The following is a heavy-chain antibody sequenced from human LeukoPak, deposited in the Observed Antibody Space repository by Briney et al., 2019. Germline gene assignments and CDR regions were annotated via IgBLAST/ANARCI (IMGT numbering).Heavy chain of an antibody. D-gene: IGHD6-13*01. J-gene: IGHJ6*02. CDR1: GYTFTCYY. V-gene: IGHV1-2*02. CDR3: AREAAETDYYYYGMDV. Sequence: GASVKVSCKASGYTFTCYYMHWVRQAPGQGLEWMGWINPNSGGTNYAQKFQGRVTMTRDTSISTAYMELSRLRSDDTAVYYCAREAAETDYYYYGMDVWGQGTTVTVSS. CDR2: INPNSGGT.